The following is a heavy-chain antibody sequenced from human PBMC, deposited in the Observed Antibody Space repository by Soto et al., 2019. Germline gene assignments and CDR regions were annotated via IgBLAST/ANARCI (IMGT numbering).Heavy chain of an antibody. CDR3: ARGLGPYYYDSSGSSRFDP. V-gene: IGHV1-46*01. CDR2: INPSGGST. Sequence: ASVKVSCKASGYTFTSYYMHWVRQAPGQGLEWMGIINPSGGSTSYAQKFQGRVTMTRDTSTSTVYMELSSLRSEDTAVYYCARGLGPYYYDSSGSSRFDPWGQGTLVTVSS. D-gene: IGHD3-22*01. J-gene: IGHJ5*02. CDR1: GYTFTSYY.